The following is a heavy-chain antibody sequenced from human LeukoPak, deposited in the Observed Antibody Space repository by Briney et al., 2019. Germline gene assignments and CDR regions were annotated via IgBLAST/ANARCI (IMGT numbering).Heavy chain of an antibody. D-gene: IGHD4-17*01. CDR3: ARASDYGDYQGVAFDI. Sequence: SETLSLTCAVSGGSISSGGYSWSWIRQPPGKGLEWIGYIYDSGSTYYNPSLKSRVTISVDTSKNQFPLKLSSVTAADTAVYYCARASDYGDYQGVAFDIWGQGTMVTVSS. CDR1: GGSISSGGYS. CDR2: IYDSGST. V-gene: IGHV4-30-4*07. J-gene: IGHJ3*02.